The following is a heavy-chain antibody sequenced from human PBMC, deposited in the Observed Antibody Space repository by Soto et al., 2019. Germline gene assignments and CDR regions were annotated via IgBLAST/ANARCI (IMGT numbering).Heavy chain of an antibody. V-gene: IGHV3-21*01. J-gene: IGHJ6*02. CDR3: ARYCSSTSCYTPRYGMDV. Sequence: EVQLVESGGGLVKPGGSLRLSCAASGFTFSSYSMNWVRQAPGKGLEWGSSISSSSSYIYYADSVKGRFTISRDNAKNSLYLQMNSLRAEDTAVYYCARYCSSTSCYTPRYGMDVWGQGTTVTVSS. D-gene: IGHD2-2*02. CDR1: GFTFSSYS. CDR2: ISSSSSYI.